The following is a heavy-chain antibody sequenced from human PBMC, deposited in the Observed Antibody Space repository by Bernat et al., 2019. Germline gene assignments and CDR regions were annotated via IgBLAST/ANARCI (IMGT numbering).Heavy chain of an antibody. J-gene: IGHJ5*02. V-gene: IGHV4-39*01. CDR1: GGSISSHDDY. Sequence: QVQLQESGPGLVKPSETLSLTCIVSGGSISSHDDYWALIRQPPGKGLEWIGSIFYTGSTYYNPSLKSRLTMSVDTSKNQFSLQLSSVTATDTAVYYCARRRSDRNWFDPWGQGTLVTVSS. D-gene: IGHD6-19*01. CDR3: ARRRSDRNWFDP. CDR2: IFYTGST.